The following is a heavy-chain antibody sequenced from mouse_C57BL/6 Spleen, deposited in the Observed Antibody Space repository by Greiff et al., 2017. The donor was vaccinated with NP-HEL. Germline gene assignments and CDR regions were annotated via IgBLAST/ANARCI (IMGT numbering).Heavy chain of an antibody. Sequence: QVQLKESGAELVRPGTSVKVSCKASGYAFTNYLIEWVKQRPGQGLEWIGVINPGSGGTNYNEKFKGKATLTADKSSSTAYMQLSSLTSEDSAVYFWARGAYYGSSPDAMDYWGQGTSVTVSS. J-gene: IGHJ4*01. V-gene: IGHV1-54*01. CDR1: GYAFTNYL. CDR2: INPGSGGT. CDR3: ARGAYYGSSPDAMDY. D-gene: IGHD1-1*01.